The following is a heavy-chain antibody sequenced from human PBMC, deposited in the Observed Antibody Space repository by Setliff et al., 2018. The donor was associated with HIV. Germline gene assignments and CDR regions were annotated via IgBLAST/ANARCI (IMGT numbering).Heavy chain of an antibody. J-gene: IGHJ4*02. CDR3: ARDGGSYYVRNYFDC. CDR1: GYTFTSYA. Sequence: ASVKVSCKASGYTFTSYAMHWVRQAPGQRLEWMGWINAGNGNTKYSQKFQGRVTITRDTSASTAYMELSSLRSEDTAVYYCARDGGSYYVRNYFDCWGQGTLVTVSS. CDR2: INAGNGNT. D-gene: IGHD1-26*01. V-gene: IGHV1-3*01.